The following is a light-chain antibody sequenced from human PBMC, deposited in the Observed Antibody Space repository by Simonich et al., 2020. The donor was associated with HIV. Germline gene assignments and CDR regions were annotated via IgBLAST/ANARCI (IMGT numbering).Light chain of an antibody. CDR3: QQDNSYFRT. V-gene: IGKV1-5*03. Sequence: DIQMTQSPSTLSASVGDRVTITCRASQSISSCLAWYQQKPGKAPKRLIYKASSLEIGVTSRFDGSGSGAEVTLTISSLQPDDFASYYCQQDNSYFRTFGQGTKVEIK. CDR1: QSISSC. J-gene: IGKJ1*01. CDR2: KAS.